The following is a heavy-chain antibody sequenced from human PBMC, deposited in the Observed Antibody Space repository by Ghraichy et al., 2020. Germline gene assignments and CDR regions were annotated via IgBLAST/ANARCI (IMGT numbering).Heavy chain of an antibody. CDR2: ISSNGGST. CDR1: GFTFSSYA. V-gene: IGHV3-64D*06. CDR3: VKDLGWCDSSGYYCGFDY. J-gene: IGHJ4*02. D-gene: IGHD3-22*01. Sequence: GESLNISCSASGFTFSSYAMHWVRQAPGKGLEYVSAISSNGGSTYYADSVKGRFTISRDNSKNTLYLQMSSLRAEDTAVYYCVKDLGWCDSSGYYCGFDYWGQGTLVTVSS.